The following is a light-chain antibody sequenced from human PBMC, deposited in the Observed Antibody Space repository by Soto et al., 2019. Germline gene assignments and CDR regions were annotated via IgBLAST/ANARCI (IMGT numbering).Light chain of an antibody. CDR2: DAS. Sequence: DIQMTQSPSTLSASVGDRVTNTCRASENISGWLAWYQQKPGRAPKLLIYDASSLESGVPSRFSGSGSGTKFTLTISSLQADDFGTYYCQQYNFYWSFGQGTKVDIK. J-gene: IGKJ1*01. CDR3: QQYNFYWS. V-gene: IGKV1-5*01. CDR1: ENISGW.